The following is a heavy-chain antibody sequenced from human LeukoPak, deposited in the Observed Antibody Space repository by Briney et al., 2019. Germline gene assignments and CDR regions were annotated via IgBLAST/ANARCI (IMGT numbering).Heavy chain of an antibody. D-gene: IGHD3-22*01. CDR1: GFTFSSYE. CDR3: ARDPTYYYDSSGYYIDY. CDR2: ISSSSSYI. Sequence: GGSLRLSCAASGFTFSSYEMNWVRQAPGKGLEWVSSISSSSSYIYYADSVKGRFTISRDNAKNSLYLQMNSLRAEDTAVYYCARDPTYYYDSSGYYIDYWGQGTLVTVSS. V-gene: IGHV3-21*01. J-gene: IGHJ4*02.